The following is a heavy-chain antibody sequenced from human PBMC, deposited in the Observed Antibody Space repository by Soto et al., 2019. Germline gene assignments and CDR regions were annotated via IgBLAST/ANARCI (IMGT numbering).Heavy chain of an antibody. J-gene: IGHJ4*02. CDR3: ARSSKTYYDFWSGYWFDY. CDR1: GYTFTSYG. CDR2: ISAYNGNT. V-gene: IGHV1-18*04. Sequence: GASVKVSCKASGYTFTSYGISWVRQAPGQGLEWMGWISAYNGNTNYAQKLQGRVTMTTDTSTSTAYMELRSLRSDDTAVYYCARSSKTYYDFWSGYWFDYWGQGTLVTVSS. D-gene: IGHD3-3*01.